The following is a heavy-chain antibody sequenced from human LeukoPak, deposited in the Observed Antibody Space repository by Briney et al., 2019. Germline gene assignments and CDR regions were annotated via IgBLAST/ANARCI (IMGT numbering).Heavy chain of an antibody. J-gene: IGHJ6*03. CDR3: ARGRYYDTSGPSWRDYYYMAV. V-gene: IGHV1-2*02. CDR2: INPNSGDT. CDR1: GYIITSYY. Sequence: ASVKVSCKASGYIITSYYMHWVRQAPGQGLEWMGWINPNSGDTSYAQKFQGRVTMTSDTSISTAYMELRRLTSDDTAVYYCARGRYYDTSGPSWRDYYYMAVWGRGTTVTVSS. D-gene: IGHD3-22*01.